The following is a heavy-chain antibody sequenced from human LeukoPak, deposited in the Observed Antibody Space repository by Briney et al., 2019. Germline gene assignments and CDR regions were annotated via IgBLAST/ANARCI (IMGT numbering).Heavy chain of an antibody. Sequence: GLEWVXYISSSGSTIYYADSVKGRFTISRDNAKNPLYLQMNSLRAEDTAVYYCARDRHYGSGSPFDYWGQGTLVTVSS. CDR2: ISSSGSTI. CDR3: ARDRHYGSGSPFDY. D-gene: IGHD3-10*01. J-gene: IGHJ4*02. V-gene: IGHV3-48*03.